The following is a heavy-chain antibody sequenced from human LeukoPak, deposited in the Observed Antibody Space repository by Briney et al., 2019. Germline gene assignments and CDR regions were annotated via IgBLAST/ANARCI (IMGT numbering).Heavy chain of an antibody. V-gene: IGHV3-23*01. D-gene: IGHD2/OR15-2a*01. CDR1: EFTFSSYA. CDR2: ISASGGST. Sequence: GGSLRLSCAASEFTFSSYAMQLVRQAPGKGLEWVSGISASGGSTWYADSVKGRFTISRDNSKNTLYLQMNSLRAEDTAVYYCAKYVSAKGPPYALDVWGQGTTVTVSS. J-gene: IGHJ6*02. CDR3: AKYVSAKGPPYALDV.